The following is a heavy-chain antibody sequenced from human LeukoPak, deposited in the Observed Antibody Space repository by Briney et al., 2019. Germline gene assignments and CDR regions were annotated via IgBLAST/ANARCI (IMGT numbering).Heavy chain of an antibody. CDR2: IAYIGS. V-gene: IGHV3-23*01. CDR3: VKGLHMLDY. CDR1: GFIFRDYA. Sequence: PGGSLRLSCAASGFIFRDYAMTWVRQTPGKGPEWVSTIAYIGSFYADSVKGRFSISRDDSKKTLYLQMNNLRADDSAVYFCVKGLHMLDYWGQGTLVTVSS. D-gene: IGHD3-16*01. J-gene: IGHJ4*02.